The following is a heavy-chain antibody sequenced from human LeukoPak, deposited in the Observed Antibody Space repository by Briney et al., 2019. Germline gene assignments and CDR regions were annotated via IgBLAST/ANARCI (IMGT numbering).Heavy chain of an antibody. J-gene: IGHJ4*02. CDR3: ARGRVRGNRDFGY. CDR1: GGSISSGGYY. CDR2: IYYSGST. D-gene: IGHD5-24*01. Sequence: KASETLSLTCTVSGGSISSGGYYWSWIRQHPGKGLEWIGYIYYSGSTYYNPSLKSRVTISVDTSKNQFSLKLSSVTAADTAVYYCARGRVRGNRDFGYWGQGTLVTVSS. V-gene: IGHV4-31*03.